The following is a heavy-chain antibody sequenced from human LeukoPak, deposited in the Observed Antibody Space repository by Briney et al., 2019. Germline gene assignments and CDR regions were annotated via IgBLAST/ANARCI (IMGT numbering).Heavy chain of an antibody. Sequence: GASVKVSCKASGGTFSSYAISWVRQAPGQGLEWMGGIIPIFGTANYAQKFQGRVTITADESTSTAYVELSSLRSEDTAVYYCARGSQYSSRRWFDPWGQGTLVTVSS. J-gene: IGHJ5*02. V-gene: IGHV1-69*13. CDR3: ARGSQYSSRRWFDP. D-gene: IGHD6-13*01. CDR2: IIPIFGTA. CDR1: GGTFSSYA.